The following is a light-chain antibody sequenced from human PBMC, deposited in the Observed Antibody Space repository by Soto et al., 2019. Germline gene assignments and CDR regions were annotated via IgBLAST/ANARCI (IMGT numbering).Light chain of an antibody. J-gene: IGLJ1*01. V-gene: IGLV2-14*01. CDR1: SSDVGAYNY. CDR2: EVS. Sequence: QSALTQAASVSESAGQSITISCTGTSSDVGAYNYVSWYQQHPGKAPKLMIYEVSNRPSGVSNRLSGSKSDNTASLTISGLQAEDEADYYCSSYTSSSTLVFGTGTKLTVL. CDR3: SSYTSSSTLV.